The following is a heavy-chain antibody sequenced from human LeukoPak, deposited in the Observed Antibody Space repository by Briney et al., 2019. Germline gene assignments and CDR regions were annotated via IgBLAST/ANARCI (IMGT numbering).Heavy chain of an antibody. CDR1: GFTFSSYA. J-gene: IGHJ4*02. D-gene: IGHD3-22*01. CDR3: AKGRDSSGYYNDY. V-gene: IGHV3-23*01. Sequence: GGSLRLSCAASGFTFSSYAMSWVRQAPGKGLEWVSAISGSGRSTYYADSVKGRFTISRDNSKNTLYLQMNSLRAEDTAVYYCAKGRDSSGYYNDYWGQGTLVTVSS. CDR2: ISGSGRST.